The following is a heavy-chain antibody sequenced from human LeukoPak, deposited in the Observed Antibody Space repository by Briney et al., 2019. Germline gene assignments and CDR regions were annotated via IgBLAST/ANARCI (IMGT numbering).Heavy chain of an antibody. Sequence: ASVKVPCKASGGTFSSYAISWVRQAPGQGLEWMGGIIPIFGTANYAQKFQGRVTITTDESTSTAYMELSSLRSEDTAVYYCARASFGIVPAAMGYYYYHMDVWGKGTTVAVSS. J-gene: IGHJ6*03. CDR2: IIPIFGTA. V-gene: IGHV1-69*05. CDR1: GGTFSSYA. D-gene: IGHD2-2*01. CDR3: ARASFGIVPAAMGYYYYHMDV.